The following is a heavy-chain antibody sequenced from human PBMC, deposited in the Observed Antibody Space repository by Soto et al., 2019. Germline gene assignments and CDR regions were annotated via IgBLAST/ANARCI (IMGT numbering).Heavy chain of an antibody. CDR1: GFTFSSYA. J-gene: IGHJ6*02. V-gene: IGHV3-30-3*01. CDR3: ARDMGLLWFGELPTMPDPYPLYYYYYGMDV. Sequence: GGSLRLSCAASGFTFSSYAMHWVRQAPGKGLEWVAVISYDGSNKYYADSVKGRFTISRDNSKNTLYLQMNSLRAEDTAVYYCARDMGLLWFGELPTMPDPYPLYYYYYGMDVWGQGTTVTVSS. D-gene: IGHD3-10*01. CDR2: ISYDGSNK.